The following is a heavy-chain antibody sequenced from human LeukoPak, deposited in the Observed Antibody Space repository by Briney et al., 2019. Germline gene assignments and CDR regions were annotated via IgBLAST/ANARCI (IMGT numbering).Heavy chain of an antibody. Sequence: MSGGSLRLSCAASGFTFSSYSMNWVRQAPGKGLEWVSSISSSSSYIYYADSVKGRFTISRDNAKNSLYLQMNSLRAEDTAVYYCARDSVVVTAGYYYYMDVWGKGTTVTVSS. V-gene: IGHV3-21*01. CDR3: ARDSVVVTAGYYYYMDV. CDR2: ISSSSSYI. J-gene: IGHJ6*03. CDR1: GFTFSSYS. D-gene: IGHD2-21*02.